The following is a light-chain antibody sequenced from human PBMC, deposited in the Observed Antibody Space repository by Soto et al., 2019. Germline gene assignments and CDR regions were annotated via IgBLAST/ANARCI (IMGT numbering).Light chain of an antibody. Sequence: EVVMTQSPASLSASPGERVTLSCRASQNIRSSSAWYQQRPGQAPRLLIYDASTRATGIPPRFSGGGSGTEFTVTISSLQSEDFAIYYCQQYDIWPPYTFGQGTK. J-gene: IGKJ2*01. CDR3: QQYDIWPPYT. CDR1: QNIRSS. CDR2: DAS. V-gene: IGKV3-15*01.